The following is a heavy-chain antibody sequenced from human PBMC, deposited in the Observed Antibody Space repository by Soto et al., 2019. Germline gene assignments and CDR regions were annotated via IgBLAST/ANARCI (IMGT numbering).Heavy chain of an antibody. Sequence: QVQLQESGPGRVKPSETLSLTCTVSGGSISSYYWSWIRQPPGKGLEWIGYIYYSGSTNYAPSLHIRVTISRHTSMTQFSLKSSSVTAADTAVYCCAGHQYRASAFDFWGQGTMVTVSS. J-gene: IGHJ3*01. V-gene: IGHV4-59*08. CDR3: AGHQYRASAFDF. CDR2: IYYSGST. CDR1: GGSISSYY. D-gene: IGHD6-6*01.